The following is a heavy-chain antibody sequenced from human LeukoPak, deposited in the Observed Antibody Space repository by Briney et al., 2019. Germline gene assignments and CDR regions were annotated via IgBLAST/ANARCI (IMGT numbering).Heavy chain of an antibody. Sequence: GGSLRLSRAASGFTFSSFGMSWVRQAPGKGLEWVSVIYSGGSTYYADSVKGRFTISRDNSKNTLYLQMNSLRAEDTAVYYCARVAAAGTPTPFYYYYYMDVWGKGTTVTISS. V-gene: IGHV3-66*01. D-gene: IGHD6-13*01. CDR1: GFTFSSFG. CDR3: ARVAAAGTPTPFYYYYYMDV. J-gene: IGHJ6*03. CDR2: IYSGGST.